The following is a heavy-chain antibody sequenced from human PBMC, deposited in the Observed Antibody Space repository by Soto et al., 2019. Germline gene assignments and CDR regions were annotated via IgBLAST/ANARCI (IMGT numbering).Heavy chain of an antibody. CDR1: GFTFSSYA. J-gene: IGHJ4*02. CDR2: ISGSGGST. Sequence: EVQLLESGGGLVQPGGSLRLSCAASGFTFSSYAMSWVRQAPGKGLEWVSAISGSGGSTYYADSVKGRFTISRDNSKNTLYLQMNSLRAEDTAVYYSAKGGYSSSWYDDYWGQGTLVTVSS. V-gene: IGHV3-23*01. CDR3: AKGGYSSSWYDDY. D-gene: IGHD6-13*01.